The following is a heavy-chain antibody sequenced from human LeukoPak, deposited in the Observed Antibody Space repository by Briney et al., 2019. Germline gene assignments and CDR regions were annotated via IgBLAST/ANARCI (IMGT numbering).Heavy chain of an antibody. CDR1: GFTFSSYT. V-gene: IGHV3-30-3*01. Sequence: GGSLRLSCTASGFTFSSYTMTWVRQAPGKGLQWVAVISYDGSNKYYADSVKGRFTISRDNSKNTLYLQMNSLRAEDTAVYYCARDLLSGSYSEIEYWGQGTLVTVSS. J-gene: IGHJ4*02. CDR3: ARDLLSGSYSEIEY. D-gene: IGHD1-26*01. CDR2: ISYDGSNK.